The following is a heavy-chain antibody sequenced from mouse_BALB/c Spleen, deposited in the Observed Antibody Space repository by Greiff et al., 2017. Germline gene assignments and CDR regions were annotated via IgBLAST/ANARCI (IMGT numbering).Heavy chain of an antibody. J-gene: IGHJ3*01. CDR3: ARQGDYGSSPWFAY. D-gene: IGHD1-1*01. V-gene: IGHV5-12-1*01. CDR1: GFAFSSYD. Sequence: DVKLVESGGGLVKPGGSLKLSCAASGFAFSSYDMSWVRQTPEKRLEWVAYISSGGGSTYYPDTVKGRFTISRDNAKNTLYLQMSSLKSEDTAMYYCARQGDYGSSPWFAYWGQGTLVTVSA. CDR2: ISSGGGST.